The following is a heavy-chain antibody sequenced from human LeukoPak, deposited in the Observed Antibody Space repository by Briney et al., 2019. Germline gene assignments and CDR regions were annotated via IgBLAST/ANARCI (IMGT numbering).Heavy chain of an antibody. CDR3: ARFFYYYPNWFDP. CDR2: ISSSNSYI. D-gene: IGHD3-10*01. CDR1: GFTFSTYT. V-gene: IGHV3-21*01. J-gene: IGHJ5*02. Sequence: PGGSLRLSCAASGFTFSTYTMNWVRQAPGKGLEWVSSISSSNSYIYYADSVKGRFTISRDNAKNSLYLQMNSLRAEDTAVYYCARFFYYYPNWFDPWGQGTLVTVSS.